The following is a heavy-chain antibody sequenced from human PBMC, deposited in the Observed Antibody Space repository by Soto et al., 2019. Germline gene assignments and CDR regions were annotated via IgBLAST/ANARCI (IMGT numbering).Heavy chain of an antibody. CDR2: ISGSGGST. V-gene: IGHV3-23*01. CDR1: GFTFSSYA. Sequence: GGSLRLSCAASGFTFSSYAMSWVRQAPGKGLEWVSAISGSGGSTYYADSVKGRFTISRDNSKNTLYLQMNSLRAEDTAVYYCAKDITIFGVVIIHDAFDIWGQGTMVTVSS. J-gene: IGHJ3*02. D-gene: IGHD3-3*01. CDR3: AKDITIFGVVIIHDAFDI.